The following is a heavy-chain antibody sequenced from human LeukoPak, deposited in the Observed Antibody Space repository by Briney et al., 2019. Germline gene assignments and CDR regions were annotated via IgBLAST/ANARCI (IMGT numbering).Heavy chain of an antibody. Sequence: PGGSLRLSCAASGFTFSTYTMNWVRQAPGKGLEWVSYISGDSKTIYYADSVKGRFTISRDNAKNSLYLQMNSLRDEDTAVYYCARDPRGGASWDYWGQGTLVTVSS. CDR1: GFTFSTYT. CDR2: ISGDSKTI. V-gene: IGHV3-48*02. D-gene: IGHD3-16*01. J-gene: IGHJ4*02. CDR3: ARDPRGGASWDY.